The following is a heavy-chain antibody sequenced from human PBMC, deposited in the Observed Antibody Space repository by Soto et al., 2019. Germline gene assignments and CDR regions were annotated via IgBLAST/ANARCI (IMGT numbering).Heavy chain of an antibody. CDR1: GGTFSSYA. J-gene: IGHJ4*02. CDR2: IIPIFGTA. V-gene: IGHV1-69*13. D-gene: IGHD5-12*01. Sequence: SVKVSCKASGGTFSSYAMSWVRQAPGQGLEWMGGIIPIFGTANYAQKFQGRVTITADESTSTAYMELSSLRSEDTAVYYCARDPYSGYDEDYWGQGTLVTVSS. CDR3: ARDPYSGYDEDY.